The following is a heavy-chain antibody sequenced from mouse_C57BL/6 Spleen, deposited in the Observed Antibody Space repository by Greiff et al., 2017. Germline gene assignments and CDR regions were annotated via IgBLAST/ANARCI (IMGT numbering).Heavy chain of an antibody. V-gene: IGHV1-81*01. Sequence: QVQLQQSGAELARPGASVKLSCKASGYTFTSYGISWVKQRTGQGLEWIGESYPRSRNTYYNEKFKGNATLTADKSSSTAYMELRSLTSDDSAVYFCARGKGLGYAMDYWGQGTSVTVSS. CDR2: SYPRSRNT. CDR1: GYTFTSYG. CDR3: ARGKGLGYAMDY. J-gene: IGHJ4*01. D-gene: IGHD3-1*01.